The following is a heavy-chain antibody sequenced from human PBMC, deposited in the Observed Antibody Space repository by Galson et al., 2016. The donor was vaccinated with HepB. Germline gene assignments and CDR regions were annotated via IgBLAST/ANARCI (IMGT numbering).Heavy chain of an antibody. CDR2: IKSKTDGGTT. Sequence: SLRLSCAASGFCFSHAWMHWVRQAPGKGLEWVGRIKSKTDGGTTDYAAPVKGRFALSRDNSKDTLYLQMNRLKTEDTGVYYCTVSASYDFWSGYYMLDPWGQGTLVTVSS. D-gene: IGHD3-3*01. V-gene: IGHV3-15*07. CDR1: GFCFSHAW. CDR3: TVSASYDFWSGYYMLDP. J-gene: IGHJ5*02.